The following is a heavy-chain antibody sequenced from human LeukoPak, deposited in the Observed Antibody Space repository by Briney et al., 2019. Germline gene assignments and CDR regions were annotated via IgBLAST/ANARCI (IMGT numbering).Heavy chain of an antibody. CDR1: GYIFTKYP. D-gene: IGHD3-22*01. Sequence: ASVKVSCKASGYIFTKYPLNWVRQAPGQGPEWMGGINTNTGYPTYAQGFTGRFVFSLDTSVSTAYLQISSLKAEDTAVYYCARDLHTFYYDSSAFSAAFDIWGQGTMVTVSS. V-gene: IGHV7-4-1*02. CDR2: INTNTGYP. CDR3: ARDLHTFYYDSSAFSAAFDI. J-gene: IGHJ3*02.